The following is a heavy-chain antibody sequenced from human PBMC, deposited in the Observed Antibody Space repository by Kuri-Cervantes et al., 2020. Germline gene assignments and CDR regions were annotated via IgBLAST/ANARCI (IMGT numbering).Heavy chain of an antibody. D-gene: IGHD5-24*01. Sequence: ALVNVSCKDSGYTFNSYGISWVRQAPGQGLEWMGWISAYHGNTNYAQTPQGRVTMTTDTSTSTDYMELRSLRSDDTAVYYCARDRGRRCLQPGSFDPWGQGTLITVSS. CDR2: ISAYHGNT. V-gene: IGHV1-18*01. CDR1: GYTFNSYG. J-gene: IGHJ5*02. CDR3: ARDRGRRCLQPGSFDP.